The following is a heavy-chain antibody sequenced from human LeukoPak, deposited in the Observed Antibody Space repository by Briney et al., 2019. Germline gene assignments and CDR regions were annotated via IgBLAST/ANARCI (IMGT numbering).Heavy chain of an antibody. D-gene: IGHD3-22*01. Sequence: PSQTLSLTCTVSGASISSGNYYWSWIRQPAGKGLEWIGRIYTSGSTNYNPSLKSRVTISLDTSTNQFSLKLSSVTAADTAVYYCARAPSMINLDYWGQGILVTVSS. CDR1: GASISSGNYY. J-gene: IGHJ4*02. CDR3: ARAPSMINLDY. V-gene: IGHV4-61*02. CDR2: IYTSGST.